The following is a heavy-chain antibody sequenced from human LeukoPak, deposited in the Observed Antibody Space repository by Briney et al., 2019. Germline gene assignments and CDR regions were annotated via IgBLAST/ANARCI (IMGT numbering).Heavy chain of an antibody. CDR3: AREGGFYRPLDY. V-gene: IGHV4-4*07. Sequence: PSETLSLTCTVSGVSISSYYWSWVRQPAGKGLEWIGRISSSGSTDYNPSLKSRVTMSVDTSKNQFSLKLSSVTAADTAVYYCAREGGFYRPLDYSGPGTLVIVSS. J-gene: IGHJ4*02. D-gene: IGHD2/OR15-2a*01. CDR2: ISSSGST. CDR1: GVSISSYY.